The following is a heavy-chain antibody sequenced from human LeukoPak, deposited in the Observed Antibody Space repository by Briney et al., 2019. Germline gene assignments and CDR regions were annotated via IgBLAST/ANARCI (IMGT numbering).Heavy chain of an antibody. CDR2: IKQDGSEK. Sequence: GGSLRLSCAASEFTFSNYWMGWVRQAPGKGLEWVANIKQDGSEKYYVDSVKGRFTISRDNTKNSLYLQMNSLRAEDTAVCYCARVRRGTVASMVPGQYHFDYWGQGTLVTVSS. J-gene: IGHJ4*02. V-gene: IGHV3-7*03. D-gene: IGHD3-10*01. CDR3: ARVRRGTVASMVPGQYHFDY. CDR1: EFTFSNYW.